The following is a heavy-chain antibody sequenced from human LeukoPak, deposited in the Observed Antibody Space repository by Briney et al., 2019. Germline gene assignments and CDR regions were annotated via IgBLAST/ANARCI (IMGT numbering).Heavy chain of an antibody. CDR1: GFTFSSYG. CDR3: ARDPGQQLFSGPFN. Sequence: GGSLRLACAASGFTFSSYGMHWVRQAPGKGLEWVAVIWYDGSNKYYADSVKGRFTISRDNSKHTLYLQMNSLRAEDTAVYYCARDPGQQLFSGPFNWGQGTLVTVSS. V-gene: IGHV3-33*01. J-gene: IGHJ4*02. D-gene: IGHD6-13*01. CDR2: IWYDGSNK.